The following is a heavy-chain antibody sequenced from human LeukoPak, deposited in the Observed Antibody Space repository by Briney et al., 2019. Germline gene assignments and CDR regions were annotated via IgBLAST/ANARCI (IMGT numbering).Heavy chain of an antibody. V-gene: IGHV1-2*02. J-gene: IGHJ6*03. Sequence: AASVKVSCKAAGYTFTSYYMHWVRKAPGQVLEWMGWINPNSGGTNYAQKFQGRVTMTRDTSISTAYMELSRLRSDDTAVYYCAGGWPDLFYYYYYMDVWGKGTTVTVSS. CDR1: GYTFTSYY. D-gene: IGHD6-19*01. CDR3: AGGWPDLFYYYYYMDV. CDR2: INPNSGGT.